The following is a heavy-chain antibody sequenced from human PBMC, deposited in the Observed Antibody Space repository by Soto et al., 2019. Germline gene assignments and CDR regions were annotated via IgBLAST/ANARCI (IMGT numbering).Heavy chain of an antibody. CDR3: ARHDIVVVVAAGGWFDP. CDR1: GGSISSSSYY. Sequence: QLQLQESGPGLVKPSETLSLTCTVSGGSISSSSYYWGWIRQPPGKGLEWIGSIYYSGSTYYNPSLKSRVPISVDTSKNQFSLKLSSVTAADTAVYYCARHDIVVVVAAGGWFDPWGQGTLVTVSS. J-gene: IGHJ5*02. V-gene: IGHV4-39*01. D-gene: IGHD2-15*01. CDR2: IYYSGST.